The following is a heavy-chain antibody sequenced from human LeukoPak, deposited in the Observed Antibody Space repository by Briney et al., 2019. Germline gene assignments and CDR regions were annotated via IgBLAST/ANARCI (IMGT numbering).Heavy chain of an antibody. CDR1: EFTFFTYP. CDR3: AKHLVAVGPRFDC. Sequence: PGGSLRLSCAASEFTFFTYPMSWVRQSPGKGLEWVSAIDGSGGSTFYADSVKGRFVISRDNSKNTLYLQMDSLRAEDSAIYYCAKHLVAVGPRFDCWGQGTLVTVSS. CDR2: IDGSGGST. J-gene: IGHJ4*02. V-gene: IGHV3-23*01. D-gene: IGHD5-12*01.